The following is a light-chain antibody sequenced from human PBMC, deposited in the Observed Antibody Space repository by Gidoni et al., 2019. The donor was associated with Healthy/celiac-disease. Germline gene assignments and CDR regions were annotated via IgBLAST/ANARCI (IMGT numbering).Light chain of an antibody. V-gene: IGKV3-20*01. Sequence: VLTQSPGTLSLSPGERATLSCRASQSVSSSYLAWYQKKPGQATRLLIYGSSSRARGIPDRFSGSGSGKDFTLTISRLEPEDFAVYYCQQYGSSITFXGXTKVEIK. J-gene: IGKJ4*02. CDR3: QQYGSSIT. CDR1: QSVSSSY. CDR2: GSS.